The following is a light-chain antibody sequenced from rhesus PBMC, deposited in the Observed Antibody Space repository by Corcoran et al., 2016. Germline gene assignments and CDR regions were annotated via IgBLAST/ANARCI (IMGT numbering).Light chain of an antibody. V-gene: IGKV1-74*01. CDR3: QHGYSTPFT. J-gene: IGKJ3*01. Sequence: DIQMTQSPSSLSASVGDRVTITCRASENVYNYLNWFQQKPGKAPKLLLYKASTLQSGVPSRFSGSGSGADYTFTISSLQPEDVATYYCQHGYSTPFTFGPGTKLHIK. CDR1: ENVYNY. CDR2: KAS.